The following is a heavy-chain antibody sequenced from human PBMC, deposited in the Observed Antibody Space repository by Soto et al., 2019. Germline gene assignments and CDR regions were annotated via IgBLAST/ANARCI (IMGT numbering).Heavy chain of an antibody. CDR1: GFTFSSYW. D-gene: IGHD2-2*01. V-gene: IGHV3-7*01. CDR2: IKQDGSEK. Sequence: GGSLRLSCAASGFTFSSYWMSLVRQAPGKGLEWVANIKQDGSEKYYVDSVKGRFTISRDNAKNSLYLQMNSLRAEDTAVYYCARDPSIVLVPAATYYYYYYGMDVWGQGTLVTVSS. J-gene: IGHJ6*02. CDR3: ARDPSIVLVPAATYYYYYYGMDV.